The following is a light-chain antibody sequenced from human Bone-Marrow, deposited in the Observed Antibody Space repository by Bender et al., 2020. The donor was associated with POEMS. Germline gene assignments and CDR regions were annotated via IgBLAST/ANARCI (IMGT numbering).Light chain of an antibody. V-gene: IGLV2-8*01. CDR3: SSYAGVNNLV. CDR1: SSDIGAYNY. J-gene: IGLJ2*01. Sequence: QSSLTQPASVSGSPGQSITISCTGTSSDIGAYNYVSWYQQHPGKAPKVMIYVVTNRPSGVPDRFSGSKSGNTASLTVSGLQADDEAEYYCSSYAGVNNLVFGGGTKLTVL. CDR2: VVT.